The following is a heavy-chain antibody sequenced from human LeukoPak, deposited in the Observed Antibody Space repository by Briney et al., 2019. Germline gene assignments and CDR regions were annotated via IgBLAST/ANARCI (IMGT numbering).Heavy chain of an antibody. Sequence: ASVTVSCKASGYTFTGYYMHWVRQAPGQGLEWMGWINPNSGGTNYAQKFQGRVTMTRDTSISTAYMELSRLRSDDTAVYYCARVVSGYYYMDVWGKGTTITVSS. J-gene: IGHJ6*03. CDR3: ARVVSGYYYMDV. CDR2: INPNSGGT. V-gene: IGHV1-2*02. CDR1: GYTFTGYY. D-gene: IGHD2-15*01.